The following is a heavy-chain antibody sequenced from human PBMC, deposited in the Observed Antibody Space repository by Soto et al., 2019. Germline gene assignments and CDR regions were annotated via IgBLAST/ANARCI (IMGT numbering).Heavy chain of an antibody. CDR1: GYSFTSYW. D-gene: IGHD2-21*02. V-gene: IGHV5-51*01. Sequence: GESLKISCNGSGYSFTSYWIGWVRQMPGKGLEWMGIIYPGDSDTRYSPSFQGQVTISADKSISTAYLQWSSLKASDTAMYYCARQPLAYCGGDCYSRDWNFDLWGRGTLVTVSS. J-gene: IGHJ2*01. CDR3: ARQPLAYCGGDCYSRDWNFDL. CDR2: IYPGDSDT.